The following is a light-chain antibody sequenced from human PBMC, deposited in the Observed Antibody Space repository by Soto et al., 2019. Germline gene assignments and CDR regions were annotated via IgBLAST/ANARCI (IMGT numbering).Light chain of an antibody. Sequence: EIVLTQSPATLSLSPGERATLSCRASQSVSSYLAWYQQKPGQAPRLLIYDASNRATGIPARFSGSGSGTDFTLTISSLEPEDFAVHYCQQRSNWPPYTFGQGTKVAIK. V-gene: IGKV3-11*01. CDR1: QSVSSY. J-gene: IGKJ2*01. CDR3: QQRSNWPPYT. CDR2: DAS.